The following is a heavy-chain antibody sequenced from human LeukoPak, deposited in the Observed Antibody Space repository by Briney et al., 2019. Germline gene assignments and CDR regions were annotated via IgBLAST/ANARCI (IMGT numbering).Heavy chain of an antibody. CDR3: ARDKYGDPNFDY. V-gene: IGHV1-3*01. CDR2: INAGNGNT. CDR1: GNTFTSYA. Sequence: ASVKVSCKASGNTFTSYAMHWVRQAPGQRLEWMGWINAGNGNTKYLQKFQGRVTITRDTSASTAYMELSSLRSEDTAVYYCARDKYGDPNFDYWDQGTLVTVSS. J-gene: IGHJ4*02. D-gene: IGHD4-17*01.